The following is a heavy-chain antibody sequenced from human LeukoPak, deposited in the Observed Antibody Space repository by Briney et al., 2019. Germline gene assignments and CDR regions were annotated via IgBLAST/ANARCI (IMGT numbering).Heavy chain of an antibody. D-gene: IGHD5-24*01. J-gene: IGHJ4*02. V-gene: IGHV3-15*01. CDR1: GFTFRNIW. Sequence: GGSLRLSCAASGFTFRNIWMTWVRQAPGKGLEWVGRIRSNSDGGTADYAAPVKGRFTISRDDSKTTLYLQLNSLKAEDTAVYYCTTATSVTTSWSWGQGTLVTVSS. CDR3: TTATSVTTSWS. CDR2: IRSNSDGGTA.